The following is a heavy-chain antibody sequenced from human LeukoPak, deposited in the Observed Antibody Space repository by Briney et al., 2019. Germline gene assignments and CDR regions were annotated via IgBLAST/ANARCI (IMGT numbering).Heavy chain of an antibody. Sequence: SETLSLTCTVSGGSISSSSDYWIWIRQPPGKGLQWIGYVYYSGSTNYSPSLKSRATISVDTSKNQFSLKLSSVTAADTAVYYCARCNMVRGRKGWFDPWGQGTLVTVSS. CDR1: GGSISSSSDY. D-gene: IGHD3-10*01. CDR3: ARCNMVRGRKGWFDP. V-gene: IGHV4-61*05. CDR2: VYYSGST. J-gene: IGHJ5*02.